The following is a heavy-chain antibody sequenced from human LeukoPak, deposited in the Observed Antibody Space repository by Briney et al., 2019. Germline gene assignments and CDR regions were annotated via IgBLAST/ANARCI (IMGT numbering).Heavy chain of an antibody. CDR1: GFTFSSYG. D-gene: IGHD3-10*01. CDR2: IWYDGSNK. CDR3: AREMLWFGEFSHGYFDY. V-gene: IGHV3-33*01. J-gene: IGHJ4*02. Sequence: GGSLRLSCAASGFTFSSYGMHWLRQAPGKGLEWVAVIWYDGSNKYYADPVKGRFTISRDNSKNTLYLQMNSLRGEDTAVYYCAREMLWFGEFSHGYFDYWGQGTLVTVSS.